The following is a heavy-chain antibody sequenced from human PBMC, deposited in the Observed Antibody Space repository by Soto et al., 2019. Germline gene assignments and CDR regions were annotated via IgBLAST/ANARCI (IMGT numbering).Heavy chain of an antibody. V-gene: IGHV1-18*01. CDR1: GYTFTSYG. D-gene: IGHD2-2*01. Sequence: QVQLVQSGAEVKKPGASVKVSCKASGYTFTSYGICWVRQAPGQGLEWMGWISGYNGNTNYAQNLQGRVTMTTDTSTSTVYMELRSLRSDDTDVYYCVRRCSSTWCLDLWGRGTLVIVSS. CDR3: VRRCSSTWCLDL. CDR2: ISGYNGNT. J-gene: IGHJ2*01.